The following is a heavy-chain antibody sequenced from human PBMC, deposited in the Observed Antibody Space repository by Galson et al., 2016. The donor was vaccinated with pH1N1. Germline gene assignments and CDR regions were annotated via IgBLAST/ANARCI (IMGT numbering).Heavy chain of an antibody. CDR3: ARRGESTTLVRDHFDY. CDR2: ISSRGSNI. V-gene: IGHV3-48*03. J-gene: IGHJ4*02. CDR1: GFTFSSSE. Sequence: SLRRACAASGFTFSSSEMNWVRQAPGKGLEWVSYISSRGSNIHYADSVRGRFTISRDNAKRSLYLQMNSLTAEDTAFYYCARRGESTTLVRDHFDYWGQGTLVTVSS. D-gene: IGHD2/OR15-2a*01.